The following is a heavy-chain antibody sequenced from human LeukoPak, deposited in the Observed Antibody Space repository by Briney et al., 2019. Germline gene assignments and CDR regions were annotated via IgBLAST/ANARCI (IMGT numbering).Heavy chain of an antibody. CDR3: ARSTGFADYSNYY. D-gene: IGHD4-4*01. V-gene: IGHV1-2*02. J-gene: IGHJ4*02. CDR2: INPNSGGT. Sequence: ASVKVSCKASGYTFTGCYMHWVRQAPGQGLEWMGWINPNSGGTNYAQKFQGRVTMTRDTSISTAYMELSRLRSDDTAVYYCARSTGFADYSNYYWGQGTLVAVSS. CDR1: GYTFTGCY.